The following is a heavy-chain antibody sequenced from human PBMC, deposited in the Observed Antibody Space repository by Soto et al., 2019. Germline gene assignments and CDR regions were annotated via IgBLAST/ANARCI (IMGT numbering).Heavy chain of an antibody. J-gene: IGHJ5*02. CDR2: INPDTGET. D-gene: IGHD3-22*01. Sequence: ASVKVSCKTSGYSFNGYYIHWVRQAPGQGLEWLGWINPDTGETNYAQRFQGGVTMTRDTSISTVYMELSSLRSGDTAIYFCARDHSPYYYASSGYWSNSFDPWGQGTQVTVS. CDR3: ARDHSPYYYASSGYWSNSFDP. V-gene: IGHV1-2*02. CDR1: GYSFNGYY.